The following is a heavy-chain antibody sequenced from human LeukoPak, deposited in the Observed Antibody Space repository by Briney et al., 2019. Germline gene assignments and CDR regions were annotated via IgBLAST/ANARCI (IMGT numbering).Heavy chain of an antibody. V-gene: IGHV3-49*04. CDR2: VRSKAYRGTT. J-gene: IGHJ6*02. CDR3: TRGRIHLWLYPGMDV. D-gene: IGHD5-18*01. Sequence: PGRSLRLSCTASGFTFGDHAMSWVRQAPGKGLEWVGFVRSKAYRGTTEYAASVKGRFIISRDDSKGIAYLQMNSLNIEDTAVYYCTRGRIHLWLYPGMDVWGQGTTVIVSS. CDR1: GFTFGDHA.